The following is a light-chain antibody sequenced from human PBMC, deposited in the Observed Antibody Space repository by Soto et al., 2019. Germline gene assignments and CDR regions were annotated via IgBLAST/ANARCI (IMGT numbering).Light chain of an antibody. CDR1: QGISDY. CDR3: QQFNAYPLT. J-gene: IGKJ4*01. CDR2: GAS. Sequence: DIQLTQSPSFLSASVGDRVTISCRASQGISDYLAWYQQKPGKAPKLLIYGASTLQSGVPTRFSGSADGTECTRSISGLQPEDFATYFCQQFNAYPLTCGGGTKLEIK. V-gene: IGKV1-9*01.